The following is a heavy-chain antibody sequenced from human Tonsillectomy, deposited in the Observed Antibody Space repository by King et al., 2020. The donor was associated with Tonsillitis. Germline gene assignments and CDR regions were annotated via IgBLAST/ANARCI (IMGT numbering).Heavy chain of an antibody. J-gene: IGHJ3*02. Sequence: VQLVESGGGLVKPGGSLRLSCAASGFIFSDYYMSWIRQAPGKGLEWVSYINSAGDTIYYADSVRGRFTISRDNAKNSLYLQMNGLRAEDTDVYYCASDYGGIDAFDMWGQGTMVAVSA. CDR1: GFIFSDYY. CDR2: INSAGDTI. V-gene: IGHV3-11*01. CDR3: ASDYGGIDAFDM. D-gene: IGHD4-23*01.